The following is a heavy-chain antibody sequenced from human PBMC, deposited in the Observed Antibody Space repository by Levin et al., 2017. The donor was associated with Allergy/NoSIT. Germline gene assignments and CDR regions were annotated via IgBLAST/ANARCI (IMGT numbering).Heavy chain of an antibody. V-gene: IGHV1-2*06. CDR1: GYTFTDYY. CDR2: INPNSGGT. D-gene: IGHD6-13*01. J-gene: IGHJ3*02. Sequence: ASVKVPCKASGYTFTDYYMHWVRQAPGQGLEWMGRINPNSGGTNYAQKFQGRVTMTRDTSFSTAYMELSSLRSDDTAVYYCARERRSSTDDAFDIWGQGTMVTVSS. CDR3: ARERRSSTDDAFDI.